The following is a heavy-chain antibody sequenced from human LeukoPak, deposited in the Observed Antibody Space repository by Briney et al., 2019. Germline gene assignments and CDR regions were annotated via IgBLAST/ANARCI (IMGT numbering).Heavy chain of an antibody. J-gene: IGHJ4*02. CDR2: LDYSGST. Sequence: SETLSLTCTVSGYSISSYYWTWIRQPPGKGLEWIGYLDYSGSTNYNPSLKSRVTISVDTSKNQFSLKLSSVTAADTAVYYCARERRDYGDPIDYWGQGTLVTVSS. D-gene: IGHD4-17*01. CDR3: ARERRDYGDPIDY. CDR1: GYSISSYY. V-gene: IGHV4-59*01.